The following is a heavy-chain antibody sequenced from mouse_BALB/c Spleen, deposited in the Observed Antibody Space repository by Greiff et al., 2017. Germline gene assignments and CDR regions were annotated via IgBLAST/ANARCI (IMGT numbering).Heavy chain of an antibody. Sequence: QVQLHQSGAELVKPGASVKLSCKASGYTFTSYYMYWVKQRHGQGLEWIGEINPSNGGTNFNEKFKSKATLTVDKSSSTAYMQLSSLTSEDSAVYYCTRSIYDGYYVKGSYYAMDYWGQGTSVTVSS. V-gene: IGHV1S81*02. CDR2: INPSNGGT. J-gene: IGHJ4*01. CDR1: GYTFTSYY. D-gene: IGHD2-3*01. CDR3: TRSIYDGYYVKGSYYAMDY.